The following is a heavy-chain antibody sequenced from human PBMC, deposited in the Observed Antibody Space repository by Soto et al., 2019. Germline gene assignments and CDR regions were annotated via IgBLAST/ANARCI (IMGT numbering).Heavy chain of an antibody. D-gene: IGHD3-3*01. CDR2: IYYTGTT. J-gene: IGHJ6*02. Sequence: SETLSLTCTVSGGSISSTNYHWAWIRQPPGKGLEWIGTIYYTGTTFDNPSLQGRVTISVDTSKNQFSLKLSSVTAADTAVYYCARGVWSGYWYYYYGMDVWGQGTTVTVSS. CDR1: GGSISSTNYH. CDR3: ARGVWSGYWYYYYGMDV. V-gene: IGHV4-39*01.